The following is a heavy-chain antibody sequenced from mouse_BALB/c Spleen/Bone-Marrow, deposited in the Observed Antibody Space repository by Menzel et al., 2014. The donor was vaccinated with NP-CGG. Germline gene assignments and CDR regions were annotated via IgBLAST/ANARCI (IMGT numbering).Heavy chain of an antibody. D-gene: IGHD1-1*01. V-gene: IGHV14-3*02. J-gene: IGHJ3*01. Sequence: DVQLQESGAELVKPGASVKLSCTASGFNIKDTYMHWVKQRPEQGLEWIGRIDPANGNTKYDPKFQGKATITADTSSNTAYLQLSSLTFEDTAVYYCAFYYYGSSLFAYWGQGTLVTVSA. CDR1: GFNIKDTY. CDR2: IDPANGNT. CDR3: AFYYYGSSLFAY.